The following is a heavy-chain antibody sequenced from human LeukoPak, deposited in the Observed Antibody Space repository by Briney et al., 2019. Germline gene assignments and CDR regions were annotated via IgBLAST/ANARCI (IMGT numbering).Heavy chain of an antibody. CDR3: ARVYRAAGTNFDY. J-gene: IGHJ4*02. CDR1: GFTFSSYS. V-gene: IGHV3-21*01. CDR2: ISSSSSYI. D-gene: IGHD6-13*01. Sequence: PGGSLRLSCAASGFTFSSYSMNWVRQAPGKGLEWVSSISSSSSYIYYADSVKGRFTISRDNAKNSLYLQMNSLRAEDTAVYYCARVYRAAGTNFDYWGQGTLVTVSS.